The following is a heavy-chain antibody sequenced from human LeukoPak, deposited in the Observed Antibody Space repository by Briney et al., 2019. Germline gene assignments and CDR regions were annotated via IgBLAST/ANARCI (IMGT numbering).Heavy chain of an antibody. V-gene: IGHV1-69*04. D-gene: IGHD5-12*01. CDR1: GGTFSSYA. CDR2: IIPILGIA. CDR3: ASDSTTSIVATMTDY. Sequence: ASVKVSCKASGGTFSSYAISWVRQAPGQGLEWMGRIIPILGIANYAQKFQGRVTITAGKSTSTAYMELSSLRSEDTAVYYCASDSTTSIVATMTDYWGQGTLVTVSS. J-gene: IGHJ4*02.